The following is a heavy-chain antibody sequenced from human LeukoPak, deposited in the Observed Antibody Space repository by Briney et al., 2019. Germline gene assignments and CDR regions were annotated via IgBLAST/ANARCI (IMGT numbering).Heavy chain of an antibody. CDR3: ARDGSSGWYWVDY. CDR1: GFTVSSNY. CDR2: IYSGGST. D-gene: IGHD6-19*01. Sequence: PGGSLRLSCAASGFTVSSNYMSWVRQAPGKGLEWVSVIYSGGSTFYADSVRGRFTISRDNSKNTLYLQMNSLRAEDTAVYYCARDGSSGWYWVDYWGQGTLVTVSS. V-gene: IGHV3-53*01. J-gene: IGHJ4*02.